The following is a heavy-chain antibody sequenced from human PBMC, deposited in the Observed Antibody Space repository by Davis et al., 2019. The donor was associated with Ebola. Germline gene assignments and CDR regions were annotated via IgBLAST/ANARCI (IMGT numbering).Heavy chain of an antibody. CDR3: ARLEFCSTASCPFDP. V-gene: IGHV4-59*01. CDR2: IYYSGAT. Sequence: SETLSLTCTVSGGSINNSYWSWIRQPPGKGLEWIGYIYYSGATNYNPSLKGRVTISVDTSKNQFSLKLNSVTAADTAVYYCARLEFCSTASCPFDPWGQGTLVTVSS. D-gene: IGHD2-2*01. CDR1: GGSINNSY. J-gene: IGHJ5*02.